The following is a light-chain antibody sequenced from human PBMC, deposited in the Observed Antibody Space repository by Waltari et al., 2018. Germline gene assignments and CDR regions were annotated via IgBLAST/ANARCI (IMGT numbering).Light chain of an antibody. Sequence: QSALPHPHPLSESPGQSVTLSSTGTRTEFGGFPYASWYQHHPGKAPKLMIYDVNKRPSGVPDRFSGSKSGNTASLTISGLQGEDEADYYCCSFADSSTYVFEIGTKVTVL. CDR1: RTEFGGFPY. CDR3: CSFADSSTYV. J-gene: IGLJ1*01. CDR2: DVN. V-gene: IGLV2-11*01.